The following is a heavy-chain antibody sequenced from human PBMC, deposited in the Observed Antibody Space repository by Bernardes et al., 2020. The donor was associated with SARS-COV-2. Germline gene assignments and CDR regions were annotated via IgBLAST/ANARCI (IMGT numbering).Heavy chain of an antibody. V-gene: IGHV1-2*02. CDR3: ALPPTNYDRYAMDL. J-gene: IGHJ6*02. Sequence: KVSCKASGYPFTGYYIHWVRQAPGQGLEWMGWINPNSGGTNYAQNFQGRVTMTRDTSISTAYLELSGLRFDDTAVYYCALPPTNYDRYAMDLWGQGTTVTVSS. CDR2: INPNSGGT. D-gene: IGHD3-22*01. CDR1: GYPFTGYY.